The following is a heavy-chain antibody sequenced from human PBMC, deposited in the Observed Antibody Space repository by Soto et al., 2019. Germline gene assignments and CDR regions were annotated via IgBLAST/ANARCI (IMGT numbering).Heavy chain of an antibody. CDR2: IYHSGST. CDR3: VRSVILSGGSYKGLIRLDYFDT. CDR1: GGSISSGGYS. J-gene: IGHJ4*02. V-gene: IGHV4-30-2*01. Sequence: SETLSLTGAVSGGSISSGGYSWSCIRQPPGKGLEWIGYIYHSGSTFYNPSLKNRVTLSLDGSKNEFSLNMDSVTAADTAIYYCVRSVILSGGSYKGLIRLDYFDTWGAGTLVTASS. D-gene: IGHD3-3*01.